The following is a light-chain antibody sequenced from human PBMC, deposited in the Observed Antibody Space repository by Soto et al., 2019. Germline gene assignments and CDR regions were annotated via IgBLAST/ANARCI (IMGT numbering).Light chain of an antibody. CDR2: GAS. J-gene: IGKJ1*01. Sequence: EIVMTQSPATLSVSPGEGVTLSCRASQSVRSSLAWYQQKPGQAPRLLIYGASTRATGIPARFSGSGSGTDFTLTITSLQSEDFAVYYCQQYKEWPPWTFGQGTKVEIK. CDR3: QQYKEWPPWT. CDR1: QSVRSS. V-gene: IGKV3-15*01.